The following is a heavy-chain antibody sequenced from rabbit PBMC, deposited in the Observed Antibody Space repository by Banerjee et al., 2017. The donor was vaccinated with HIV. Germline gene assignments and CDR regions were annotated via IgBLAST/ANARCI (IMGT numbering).Heavy chain of an antibody. J-gene: IGHJ4*01. CDR3: ARETSGYHGYLDL. Sequence: QLKETGGGLVQPGGSLTLSCKASGFDFSSYYMSWVRQAPGKGLEWIGIIYAGKGSTDYASWVNGRFTISSDNAQNTVDLQMNSLTAADTATYFCARETSGYHGYLDLWGPGTLVTVS. V-gene: IGHV1S7*01. D-gene: IGHD7-1*01. CDR1: GFDFSSYY. CDR2: IYAGKGST.